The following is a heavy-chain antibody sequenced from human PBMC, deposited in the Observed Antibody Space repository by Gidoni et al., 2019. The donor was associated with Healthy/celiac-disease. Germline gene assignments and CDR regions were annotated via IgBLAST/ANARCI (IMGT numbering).Heavy chain of an antibody. CDR1: GFTFSSSG. CDR3: AKDFSSLRRRSYRYNAFDI. Sequence: QVQLVESGGGVVQPGRSLRLSCAASGFTFSSSGMHWVRQATAKGLGWVAFISYDGSNKYYADSVKGRFTISRDNSKNTLYLQMNSLRAEDTAVYYCAKDFSSLRRRSYRYNAFDIWGQGTMVTVSS. CDR2: ISYDGSNK. J-gene: IGHJ3*02. D-gene: IGHD3-16*02. V-gene: IGHV3-30*18.